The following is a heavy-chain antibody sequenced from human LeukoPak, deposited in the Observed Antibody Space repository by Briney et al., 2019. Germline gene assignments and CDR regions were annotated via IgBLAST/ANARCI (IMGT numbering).Heavy chain of an antibody. J-gene: IGHJ6*02. V-gene: IGHV1-18*01. CDR1: GYTFTSYG. D-gene: IGHD3-10*01. CDR3: ARDRPYGSGSYYGGPELLDYYGMDV. Sequence: ASVKVSCKASGYTFTSYGISWVRQAPGQGLEWMGWISAYNGNTNYEQKLQGRVTMTTDTSTSTAYMELRSLRSDDTAVYYCARDRPYGSGSYYGGPELLDYYGMDVWGQGTTVTVSS. CDR2: ISAYNGNT.